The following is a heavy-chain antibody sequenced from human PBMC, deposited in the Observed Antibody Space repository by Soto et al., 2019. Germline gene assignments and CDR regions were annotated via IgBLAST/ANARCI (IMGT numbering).Heavy chain of an antibody. CDR2: INPNGGVT. V-gene: IGHV1-2*04. Sequence: QVQLVQSGAEVRKPGASVTVSCRSSGDSFNDYYIHWVRQAPGQGFEWMGWINPNGGVTKYAQKFKGWVSMTRDTSIRTAYMQLSRLRSDDTAVYYCARESGGATATLDYYSCYMEIWGTATTVTVSS. CDR1: GDSFNDYY. J-gene: IGHJ6*03. CDR3: ARESGGATATLDYYSCYMEI. D-gene: IGHD5-12*01.